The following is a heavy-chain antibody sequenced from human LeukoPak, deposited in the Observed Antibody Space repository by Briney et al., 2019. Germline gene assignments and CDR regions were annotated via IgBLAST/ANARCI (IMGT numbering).Heavy chain of an antibody. CDR3: ARESDGDGYNSFDY. D-gene: IGHD5-24*01. CDR1: GFTFSSYS. CDR2: ISSSSSYI. V-gene: IGHV3-21*01. Sequence: GGSLRLSCAASGFTFSSYSMNWVRQAPGKGLEWVSSISSSSSYIYYADSVKGRFTISRDNVKNSLYLQMNSLRAEDTAVYYCARESDGDGYNSFDYWGEGTLVTVSS. J-gene: IGHJ4*02.